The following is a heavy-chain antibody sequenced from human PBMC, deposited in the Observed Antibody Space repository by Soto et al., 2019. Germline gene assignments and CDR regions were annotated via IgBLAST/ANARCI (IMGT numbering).Heavy chain of an antibody. V-gene: IGHV3-23*01. J-gene: IGHJ4*02. D-gene: IGHD2-15*01. CDR2: ISGSGGST. Sequence: EVQLLESGGGLVQPGGSLRLSCAASGFTFSSYAMSWVRQAPGKGVEWVSAISGSGGSTYYADSVKGRFSISRDNSKNTLYLQMNSLRAEDTAVYYCAKDLEIVVVVAATPTSDYWGQGTLVTVSS. CDR1: GFTFSSYA. CDR3: AKDLEIVVVVAATPTSDY.